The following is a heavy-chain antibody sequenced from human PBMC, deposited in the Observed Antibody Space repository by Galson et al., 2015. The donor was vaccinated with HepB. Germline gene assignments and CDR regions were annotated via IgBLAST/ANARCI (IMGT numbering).Heavy chain of an antibody. CDR2: ISDNSDYT. V-gene: IGHV3-21*01. Sequence: SLRLSCAASGFTFRSYAMNWVRQAPGKGLEWVSSISDNSDYTSYADSVKGRFIVSRDNAKNSLYLQINSLRVEDTAVYYCARVFGYRIDYWGQGTLVTVSS. D-gene: IGHD5-24*01. CDR3: ARVFGYRIDY. J-gene: IGHJ4*02. CDR1: GFTFRSYA.